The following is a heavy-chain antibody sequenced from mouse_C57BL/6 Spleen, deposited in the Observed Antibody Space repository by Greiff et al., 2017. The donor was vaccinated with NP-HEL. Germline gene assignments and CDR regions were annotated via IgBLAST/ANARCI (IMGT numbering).Heavy chain of an antibody. CDR2: IDPSDSET. CDR1: GYTFTSYW. Sequence: QVQLQQPGAELVRPGSSVKLSCKASGYTFTSYWMHWVKQRPIQGLEWIGNIDPSDSETHYNQKFKDKATLTVDKSSSTAYMQLSSLTSEDSAVYYCARRTGTRDAMDYWGQGTSVTVSS. V-gene: IGHV1-52*01. CDR3: ARRTGTRDAMDY. D-gene: IGHD4-1*01. J-gene: IGHJ4*01.